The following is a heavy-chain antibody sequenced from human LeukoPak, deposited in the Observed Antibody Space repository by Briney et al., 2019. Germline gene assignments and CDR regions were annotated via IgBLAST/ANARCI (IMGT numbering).Heavy chain of an antibody. J-gene: IGHJ4*02. CDR1: GYTLTELS. V-gene: IGHV1-24*01. D-gene: IGHD2-15*01. Sequence: ASVKVSCKVSGYTLTELSMHWVRQAPGKGLEWMGGFDPEDGEIIYAQKFQDRVTMTEDTSTDTAYMELSSLRSEDTAVYYCTMYTSCTGGSCNSRPEDTFDHWGQGTLVIVSS. CDR2: FDPEDGEI. CDR3: TMYTSCTGGSCNSRPEDTFDH.